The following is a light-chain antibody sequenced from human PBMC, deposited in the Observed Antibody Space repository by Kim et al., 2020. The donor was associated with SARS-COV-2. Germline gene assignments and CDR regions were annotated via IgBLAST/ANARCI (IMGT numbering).Light chain of an antibody. Sequence: ASVGDTVTMTCRARQSISRYVNWYQQKPGKAPELVIYSASILQSGAPARFSGSGSGTDFTLTISSLQPEDFATYNCQQSHSAPRTFGQGTKVDIK. CDR2: SAS. CDR3: QQSHSAPRT. V-gene: IGKV1-39*01. CDR1: QSISRY. J-gene: IGKJ1*01.